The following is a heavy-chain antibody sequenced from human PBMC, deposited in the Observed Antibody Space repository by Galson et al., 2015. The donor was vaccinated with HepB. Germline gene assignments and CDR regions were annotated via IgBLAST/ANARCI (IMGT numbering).Heavy chain of an antibody. D-gene: IGHD2-15*01. Sequence: SVKVSCKASGYTFTKYYMHWVRQAPGQGLEWMGIINPSGGSTSYAQIFQGRVTMTSDTSTSTVYMELSSLRSEDTAVYYCAGDIGYCSRGSCNRYNWFDPWGQGTLVTVSS. CDR1: GYTFTKYY. CDR3: AGDIGYCSRGSCNRYNWFDP. J-gene: IGHJ5*02. CDR2: INPSGGST. V-gene: IGHV1-46*03.